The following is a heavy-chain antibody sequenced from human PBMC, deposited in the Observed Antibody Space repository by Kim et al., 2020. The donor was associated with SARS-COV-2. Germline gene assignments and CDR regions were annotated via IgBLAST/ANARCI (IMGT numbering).Heavy chain of an antibody. J-gene: IGHJ6*02. V-gene: IGHV3-30*01. D-gene: IGHD3-16*01. CDR3: ARVLLGDYYGMDV. Sequence: YSANSVKGRFTISRDNSKNTLYLQMNSLRAEDTAVYYCARVLLGDYYGMDVWGQGTTVTASS.